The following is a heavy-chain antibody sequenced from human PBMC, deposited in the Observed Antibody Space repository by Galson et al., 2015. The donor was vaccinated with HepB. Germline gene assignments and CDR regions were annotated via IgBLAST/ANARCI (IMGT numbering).Heavy chain of an antibody. CDR3: ARDSGRQYQLLTNWFDP. V-gene: IGHV1-18*01. D-gene: IGHD2-2*01. CDR1: GYTFTSYG. Sequence: SVKVSCKASGYTFTSYGISWVRQAPGQGLEWMGWISAYNGNTNYAQKLQGRVTMTTDTSTSTAYMELRSLRSDDTAVYYCARDSGRQYQLLTNWFDPWGQGTLVTVSS. J-gene: IGHJ5*02. CDR2: ISAYNGNT.